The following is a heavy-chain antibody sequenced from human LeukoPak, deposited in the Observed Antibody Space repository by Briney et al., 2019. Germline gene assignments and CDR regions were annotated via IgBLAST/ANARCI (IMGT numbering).Heavy chain of an antibody. CDR1: GYTFTGYY. J-gene: IGHJ4*02. V-gene: IGHV1-2*02. Sequence: GASVKVSCKASGYTFTGYYMHWVRQAPGQGLEWMGWINPNSGGTYYAQKFQGRVTMTRDTSISTAYMELSRLRSDDTAVYYCARDWAYSGYVYYFDYWGQGTLVTVSS. CDR3: ARDWAYSGYVYYFDY. CDR2: INPNSGGT. D-gene: IGHD5-12*01.